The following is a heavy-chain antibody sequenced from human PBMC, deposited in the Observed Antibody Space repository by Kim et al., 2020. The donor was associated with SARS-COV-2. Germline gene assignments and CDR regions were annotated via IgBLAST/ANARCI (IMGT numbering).Heavy chain of an antibody. CDR1: GFTFSTYS. CDR2: MSSSGDYT. D-gene: IGHD1-20*01. CDR3: VRDAYKGAFDI. J-gene: IGHJ3*02. V-gene: IGHV3-21*01. Sequence: GGSQRLSCAASGFTFSTYSMNWVRQAPGKGLEWVSLMSSSGDYTYYADSVKGRFTISRDNAKNSLFLQMNSLRAEDTAVYYCVRDAYKGAFDIWGQGTMVTVSS.